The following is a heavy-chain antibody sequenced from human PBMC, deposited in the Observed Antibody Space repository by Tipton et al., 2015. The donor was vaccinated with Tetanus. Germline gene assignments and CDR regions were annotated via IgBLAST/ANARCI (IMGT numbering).Heavy chain of an antibody. J-gene: IGHJ4*02. CDR2: IYYSGST. CDR3: ARMTWIQLWLRENNYFDY. V-gene: IGHV4-39*01. Sequence: LRLSCTVSGGSISSSSYYWGWIRQPPGKGLEWIGSIYYSGSTYYNPSLKSRVTISVDTSKNQFSLKLSSVTAADTAVYYCARMTWIQLWLRENNYFDYWGQGTLVTVSS. D-gene: IGHD5-18*01. CDR1: GGSISSSSYY.